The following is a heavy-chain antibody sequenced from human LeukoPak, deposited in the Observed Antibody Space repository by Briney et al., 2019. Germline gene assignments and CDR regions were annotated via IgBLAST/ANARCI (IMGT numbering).Heavy chain of an antibody. CDR3: ASTPTSSGSYFWFDP. J-gene: IGHJ5*02. CDR1: GRSISSYY. Sequence: SETLSLTCTVSGRSISSYYWSWIRQPPGKGLEWVGYLYYSGSTNYNPSLKSRVTISVDTSKNQFSLKLSAVTAADTAVYYCASTPTSSGSYFWFDPGGQGTLATVS. CDR2: LYYSGST. V-gene: IGHV4-59*01. D-gene: IGHD1-26*01.